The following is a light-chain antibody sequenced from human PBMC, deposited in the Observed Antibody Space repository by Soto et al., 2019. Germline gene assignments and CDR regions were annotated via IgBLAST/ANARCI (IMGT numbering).Light chain of an antibody. CDR1: SGHSNYD. J-gene: IGLJ2*01. V-gene: IGLV4-69*01. CDR2: LNRDGSH. CDR3: QTWGNGIVI. Sequence: QLVLTQSPSASASLGASVKLTCTLSSGHSNYDIAWHQQQPDKGPGYLMKLNRDGSHRKGDGIPNRCSGSSSGAERYITISSVQYEDEADDYGQTWGNGIVIFGGGTQLTVL.